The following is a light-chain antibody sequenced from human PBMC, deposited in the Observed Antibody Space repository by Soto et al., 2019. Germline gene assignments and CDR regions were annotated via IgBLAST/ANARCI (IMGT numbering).Light chain of an antibody. Sequence: DIQMTQSPSTLSASVGDRVTITCRASQSISSWLAWYQQKPGKAPKLLIYDASSLESGVPSRFSGSGSGTEFTLTISSLQPDDFATYYCQQYDSYPWTFGHGNKVEIK. CDR3: QQYDSYPWT. CDR1: QSISSW. V-gene: IGKV1-5*01. J-gene: IGKJ1*01. CDR2: DAS.